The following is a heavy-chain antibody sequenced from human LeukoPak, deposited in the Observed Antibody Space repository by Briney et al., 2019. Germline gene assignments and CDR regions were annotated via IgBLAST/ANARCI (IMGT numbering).Heavy chain of an antibody. CDR1: GFTFSSYA. D-gene: IGHD4-17*01. J-gene: IGHJ4*02. CDR3: AKANAMTTVANFDY. CDR2: ISGSGGST. Sequence: GGSLRLSCAPSGFTFSSYAMSWVRQAPGKGLEWVSAISGSGGSTYYADSVKGRFTISRDNSKNTLYLQMNSLRAEDTAVYYCAKANAMTTVANFDYWGQGTLVTVSS. V-gene: IGHV3-23*01.